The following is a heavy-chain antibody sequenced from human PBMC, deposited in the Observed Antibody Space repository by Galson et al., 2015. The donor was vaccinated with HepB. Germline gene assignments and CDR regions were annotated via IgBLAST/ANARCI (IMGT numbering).Heavy chain of an antibody. V-gene: IGHV3-49*04. CDR2: IRTKAYDGTT. CDR1: GFIFGDFS. Sequence: LRLSCAGSGFIFGDFSISWVRQAPGKGLEWVGIIRTKAYDGTTEYAASMRDRVTISRDDSKSIAYLQMNSLNTEDTAVYYCTRGGYYYDGTGYPSRAFDFWGPGTMVTVSS. D-gene: IGHD3-22*01. CDR3: TRGGYYYDGTGYPSRAFDF. J-gene: IGHJ3*01.